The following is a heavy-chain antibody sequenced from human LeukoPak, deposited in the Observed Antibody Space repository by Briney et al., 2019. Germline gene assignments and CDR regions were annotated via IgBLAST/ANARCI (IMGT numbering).Heavy chain of an antibody. CDR2: ISSSGSTI. J-gene: IGHJ6*03. CDR1: GFTFSSYE. V-gene: IGHV3-48*03. Sequence: PGGSLRLSCAASGFTFSSYEMNWVRQAPGKGLEWVSYISSSGSTIYYADSVKGRFTISRDNAKNSLYLQMNSLRAEDTAVYYCAKDATAVPGTVYMDVWGKGTTVTISS. D-gene: IGHD6-13*01. CDR3: AKDATAVPGTVYMDV.